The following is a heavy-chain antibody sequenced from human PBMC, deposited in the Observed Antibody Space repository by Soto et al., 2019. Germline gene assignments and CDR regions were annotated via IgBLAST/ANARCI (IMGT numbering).Heavy chain of an antibody. J-gene: IGHJ5*02. D-gene: IGHD6-19*01. V-gene: IGHV3-48*02. CDR2: ISSSSSTI. CDR1: GFTFSSYS. Sequence: EVQLVESGGGLVQPGGSLRLSCAASGFTFSSYSMNWVRQAPGKGLEWVSYISSSSSTIYYADSVKGRFTISRDNAKNSLYLPLNSLRDVDTAVYYCARERAVGIAVALNWFDPWCQGTLVTVSS. CDR3: ARERAVGIAVALNWFDP.